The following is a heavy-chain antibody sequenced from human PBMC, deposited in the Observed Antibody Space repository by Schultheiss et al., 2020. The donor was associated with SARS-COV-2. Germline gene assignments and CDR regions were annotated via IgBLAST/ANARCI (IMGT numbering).Heavy chain of an antibody. CDR2: IVVGSGNT. J-gene: IGHJ6*02. V-gene: IGHV1-58*01. D-gene: IGHD1-1*01. CDR3: ARDRPNWNDAYYGMDV. CDR1: GFTFTSSA. Sequence: SVKVSCKASGFTFTSSAVQWVRQARGQRLEWIGWIVVGSGNTNYAQKLQGRVTMTTDTSTSTAYMELRSLRSDDTAVYYCARDRPNWNDAYYGMDVWGQGTTVTVSS.